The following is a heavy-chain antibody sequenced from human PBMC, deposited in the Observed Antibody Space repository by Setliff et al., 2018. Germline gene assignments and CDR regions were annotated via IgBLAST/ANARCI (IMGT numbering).Heavy chain of an antibody. Sequence: ASVKVSCKASGYTFTSYGFSWVRQAPGQGLEWMGRISVYNGNTNYGQKYQGRVAMTTDTSTNTVCMELRSLRSDDTAVYFCARDTHQWDPLYFDSWGQGTLVTVSS. V-gene: IGHV1-18*01. D-gene: IGHD1-26*01. CDR1: GYTFTSYG. CDR2: ISVYNGNT. CDR3: ARDTHQWDPLYFDS. J-gene: IGHJ4*02.